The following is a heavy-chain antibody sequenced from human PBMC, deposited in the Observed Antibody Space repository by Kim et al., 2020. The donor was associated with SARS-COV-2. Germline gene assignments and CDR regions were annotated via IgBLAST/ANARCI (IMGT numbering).Heavy chain of an antibody. CDR2: INYSGST. Sequence: SETLSLTCAVYGGSFSGYYWSWIRQPPGEGLEWIGEINYSGSTNYNPSLKSRVTISVDTSKNKFSLKLSSVTAADTAVFYCARRIIAAAGNWYFDLWGRGTLVTVSS. D-gene: IGHD6-13*01. J-gene: IGHJ2*01. CDR1: GGSFSGYY. CDR3: ARRIIAAAGNWYFDL. V-gene: IGHV4-34*01.